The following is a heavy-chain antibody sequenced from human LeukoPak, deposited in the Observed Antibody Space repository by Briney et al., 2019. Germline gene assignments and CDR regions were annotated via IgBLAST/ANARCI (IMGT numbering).Heavy chain of an antibody. D-gene: IGHD6-19*01. CDR1: GVSINSHY. CDR3: VRRDPGWNYFDY. J-gene: IGHJ4*02. CDR2: IFYTGKN. V-gene: IGHV4-59*08. Sequence: SETLSLTCAVSGVSINSHYWGWVRQPPGKGLQWVGDIFYTGKNNYNPSLKSRVTISLDTSNDHLSLHLTSVLAADTAIYYCVRRDPGWNYFDYWGQGILVTVSS.